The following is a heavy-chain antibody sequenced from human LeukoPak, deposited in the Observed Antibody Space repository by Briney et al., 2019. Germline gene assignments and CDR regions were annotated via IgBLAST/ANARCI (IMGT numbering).Heavy chain of an antibody. V-gene: IGHV4-59*01. CDR3: AKDVGKWESLRFFDY. Sequence: SETLSLTCSVSGGSISNNYWSWFRQHPGKGLEWIGYIYYSGSTNYNPSLKSRVTISVDTSKSQFSLKLSSVTAADTAVYYCAKDVGKWESLRFFDYWGQGTLVTVSS. D-gene: IGHD1-26*01. CDR2: IYYSGST. CDR1: GGSISNNY. J-gene: IGHJ4*02.